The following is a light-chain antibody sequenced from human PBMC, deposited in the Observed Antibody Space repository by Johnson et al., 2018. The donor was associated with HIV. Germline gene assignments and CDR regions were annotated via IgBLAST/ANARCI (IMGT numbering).Light chain of an antibody. CDR3: GTWDSSLGAVHG. CDR2: DNN. J-gene: IGLJ1*01. Sequence: QSVLTQPPSVSAAPGQKVTISCSGSSSNIGNNYVSWYQQLPGTAPKLLIYDNNKRPSGITDRFSGSKSGTSATLGITGLQIGDEADYYCGTWDSSLGAVHGFGTGPKFTVL. CDR1: SSNIGNNY. V-gene: IGLV1-51*01.